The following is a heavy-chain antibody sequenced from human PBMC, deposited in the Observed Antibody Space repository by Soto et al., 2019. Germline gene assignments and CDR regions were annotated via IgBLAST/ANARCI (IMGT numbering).Heavy chain of an antibody. CDR1: GGSISSGDYY. Sequence: QVQLQESGPGLVKPSQTLSLTCTVSGGSISSGDYYWSWIRQPPGKGLKWIGYIYYSGSTYYNPYLESRVTIPVDTSKHQLPMQRSLVSAADTAVYYCARASPVVTDVWGRGTTVTVTS. V-gene: IGHV4-30-4*01. CDR2: IYYSGST. J-gene: IGHJ6*04. CDR3: ARASPVVTDV. D-gene: IGHD5-18*01.